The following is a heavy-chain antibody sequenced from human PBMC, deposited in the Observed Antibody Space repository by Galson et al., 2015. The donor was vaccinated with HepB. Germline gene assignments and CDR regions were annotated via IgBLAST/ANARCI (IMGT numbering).Heavy chain of an antibody. V-gene: IGHV3-64D*06. CDR2: ISCYRGST. Sequence: STVASGFTFSSCDLHWVSREPPGRLEDGSAISCYRGSTYYTHSVKSRFTISVDKSKNPLYLKMSSVSAEDTAVYYCVTGYTSAPYPNWFDPWGQGTLVTVSS. CDR1: GFTFSSCD. J-gene: IGHJ5*02. D-gene: IGHD2-2*02. CDR3: VTGYTSAPYPNWFDP.